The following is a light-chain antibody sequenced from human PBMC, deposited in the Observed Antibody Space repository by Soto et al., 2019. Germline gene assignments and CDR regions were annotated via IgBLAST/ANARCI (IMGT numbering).Light chain of an antibody. CDR3: QQYISYSS. V-gene: IGKV1-5*03. CDR1: QRISTW. Sequence: DIQMTQSPSTLSASVGDRVTITCRASQRISTWLAWYQQKPGKAPKLLIYKASTLESGVPSRFSGSGSGTEFTLTISSLQPDDFATYYCQQYISYSSFGQGTKVEIK. J-gene: IGKJ1*01. CDR2: KAS.